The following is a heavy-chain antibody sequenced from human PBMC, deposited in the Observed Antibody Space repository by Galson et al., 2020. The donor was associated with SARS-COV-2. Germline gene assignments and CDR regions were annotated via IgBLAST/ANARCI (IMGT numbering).Heavy chain of an antibody. D-gene: IGHD3-22*01. V-gene: IGHV3-66*01. CDR2: IYSGGST. Sequence: GESLKISCAASGFTVSSNYMSWVRQAPGKGLEWVSVIYSGGSTYYADSVKGRFTISRDNSKNTLYLQMNSLRAEDTAVYYCASLDSSGYFNWFDPWGQGTLVTVSS. CDR3: ASLDSSGYFNWFDP. J-gene: IGHJ5*02. CDR1: GFTVSSNY.